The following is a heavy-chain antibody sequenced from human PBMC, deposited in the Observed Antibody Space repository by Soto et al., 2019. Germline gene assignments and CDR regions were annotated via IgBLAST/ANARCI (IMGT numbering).Heavy chain of an antibody. CDR3: ARTTCDRGCMENWFDT. D-gene: IGHD2-8*01. CDR1: GFGFTNYW. V-gene: IGHV5-51*01. CDR2: IYPGDSET. Sequence: GESLKISCKGSGFGFTNYWIGWVRQMPGKGLECMGIIYPGDSETRYSPSLQGQVTISADKSISTAYLQWNSLQASDTALYYCARTTCDRGCMENWFDTWGQGTLGTVSS. J-gene: IGHJ5*02.